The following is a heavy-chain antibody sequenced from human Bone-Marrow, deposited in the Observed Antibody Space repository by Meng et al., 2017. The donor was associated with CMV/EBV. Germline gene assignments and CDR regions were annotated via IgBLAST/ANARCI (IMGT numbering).Heavy chain of an antibody. V-gene: IGHV5-51*01. CDR2: IYPGDSDT. CDR3: ASIQGYYYDSSGSLGAKAFDI. J-gene: IGHJ3*02. D-gene: IGHD3-22*01. Sequence: GESLKISCKGSGYSFTSYWIGWVRQMPGKGLEWMGIIYPGDSDTRYSPSFQGQVTISADKSISTAYLQWSSLKASDTAMYYCASIQGYYYDSSGSLGAKAFDIWGQGTMVTV. CDR1: GYSFTSYW.